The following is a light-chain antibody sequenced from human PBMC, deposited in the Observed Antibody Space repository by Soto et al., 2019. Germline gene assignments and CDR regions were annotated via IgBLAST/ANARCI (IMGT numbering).Light chain of an antibody. CDR1: SSDVGGYNY. V-gene: IGLV2-14*01. CDR2: DVS. CDR3: SSYTSSSTLDYV. J-gene: IGLJ1*01. Sequence: QSALTQPASVSGSPGQSITISCTGTSSDVGGYNYVSWYQQHPGKAPKLMIYDVSNRTSEVSNRLSGCNSGNTASLTISGHQAEDESDYYCSSYTSSSTLDYVFGTGTKITVL.